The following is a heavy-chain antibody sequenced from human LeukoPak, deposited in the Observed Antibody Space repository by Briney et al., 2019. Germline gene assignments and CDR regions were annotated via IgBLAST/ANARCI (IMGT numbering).Heavy chain of an antibody. D-gene: IGHD2-2*01. CDR1: GGSFSGYY. CDR3: ARGALDIVVVPAAHKGYNWLDP. Sequence: SETLSLTCAVYGGSFSGYYWSWIRQPPGKGLEWIGEINHSGSTNYNPSLKSRVTISVDTSKNQFSLKLSSVTAADTAVYYCARGALDIVVVPAAHKGYNWLDPWGQGTLVTVSS. V-gene: IGHV4-34*01. CDR2: INHSGST. J-gene: IGHJ5*02.